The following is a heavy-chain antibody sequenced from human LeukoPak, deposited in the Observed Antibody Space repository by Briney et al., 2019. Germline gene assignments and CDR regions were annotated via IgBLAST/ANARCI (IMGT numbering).Heavy chain of an antibody. CDR1: GFTFSSYG. Sequence: GGSLRLSCAASGFTFSSYGMHWVRQAPGKGLEWVAVIWYDGSNKYYADSVKGRFTISRDNSKNMLYVQMNSLRAEDTAVYYCAREGGVGPLDYWGQGTLVTVSS. J-gene: IGHJ4*02. CDR3: AREGGVGPLDY. D-gene: IGHD3-10*01. V-gene: IGHV3-33*01. CDR2: IWYDGSNK.